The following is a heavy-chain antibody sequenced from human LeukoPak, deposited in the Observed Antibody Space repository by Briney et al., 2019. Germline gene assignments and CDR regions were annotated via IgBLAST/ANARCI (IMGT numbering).Heavy chain of an antibody. Sequence: GASVKVSCKASGYTFTSYFMHWVRQAPEHGLEWVGIINPSGGSTTYAQKFQGRVAMTRDTSTSTVYMELNSLTSEDTAVYYCSNSGSYSQFDYWGQGNQATVSS. J-gene: IGHJ4*02. V-gene: IGHV1-46*01. CDR3: SNSGSYSQFDY. CDR2: INPSGGST. D-gene: IGHD3-10*01. CDR1: GYTFTSYF.